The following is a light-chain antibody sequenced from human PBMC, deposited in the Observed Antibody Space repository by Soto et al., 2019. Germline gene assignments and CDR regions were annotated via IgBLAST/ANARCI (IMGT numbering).Light chain of an antibody. Sequence: DIVMTQSPATLSVSPGERATLSCMASQSVSSNLAWYQHKPGQAPRPLIYGASTGGTGIPANFSGRGSGTEFTLTISSLHSEDAAVYYCQHYHTWPRGTFGQGTKVDIK. CDR2: GAS. J-gene: IGKJ1*01. CDR3: QHYHTWPRGT. V-gene: IGKV3-15*01. CDR1: QSVSSN.